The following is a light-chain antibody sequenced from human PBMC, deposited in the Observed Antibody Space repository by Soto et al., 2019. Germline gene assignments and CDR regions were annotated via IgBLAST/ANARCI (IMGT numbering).Light chain of an antibody. V-gene: IGKV1-9*01. CDR3: QQVNSYPIT. CDR1: QGISSH. J-gene: IGKJ5*01. Sequence: DIQLTQSPSFLSASLGDRVTITCRASQGISSHLAWYQQKPGNVPKLLIYAASTLQSGVPSRFSGSGFGTQFTLTISSLQPEDFATYYCQQVNSYPITFGQGTRLEIK. CDR2: AAS.